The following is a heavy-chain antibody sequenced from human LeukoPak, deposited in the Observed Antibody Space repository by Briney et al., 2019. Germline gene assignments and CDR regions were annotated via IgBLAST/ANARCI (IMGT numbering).Heavy chain of an antibody. CDR3: ANSRDGYNYHY. V-gene: IGHV4-59*08. CDR2: IYYSGST. J-gene: IGHJ4*02. D-gene: IGHD5-24*01. Sequence: SETLSLTCTVSGGSISSYYWSWIRQPPGKGLEWIGYIYYSGSTNYNPSLKSRVTISVDTSKNQFSLKLSSVTAADTAVYYCANSRDGYNYHYWGQGTLVTVSS. CDR1: GGSISSYY.